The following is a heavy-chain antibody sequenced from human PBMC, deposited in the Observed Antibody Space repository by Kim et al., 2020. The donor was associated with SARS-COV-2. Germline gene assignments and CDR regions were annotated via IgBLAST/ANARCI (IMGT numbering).Heavy chain of an antibody. Sequence: SETLSLTCSVSGDSVTRGSHYWSWIRQPPGKGLECIGYIYSSGSTNYNPSLKSRVTISVDTSKNQFSLELRSVTAADTAVYYCARLTVGPWYAFDPSGQG. CDR2: IYSSGST. CDR3: ARLTVGPWYAFDP. CDR1: GDSVTRGSHY. J-gene: IGHJ5*02. D-gene: IGHD1-26*01. V-gene: IGHV4-61*01.